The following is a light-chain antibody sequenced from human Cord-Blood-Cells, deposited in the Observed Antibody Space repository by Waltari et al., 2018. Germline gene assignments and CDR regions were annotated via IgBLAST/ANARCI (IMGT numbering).Light chain of an antibody. V-gene: IGKV1-5*03. CDR2: KAS. CDR3: QQYNSYSRT. J-gene: IGKJ1*01. Sequence: DIQMTQSPSTLSASVGDRLPITCRAIQSISSWLAWYQQKPGKAPKLLLYKASSLERGVPSRFSGSGSGTEFTLTISSLQPDDFATYYCQQYNSYSRTFGQGTKVEIK. CDR1: QSISSW.